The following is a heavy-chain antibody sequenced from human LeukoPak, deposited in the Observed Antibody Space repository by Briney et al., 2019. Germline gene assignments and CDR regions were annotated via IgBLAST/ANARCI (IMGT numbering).Heavy chain of an antibody. CDR1: GYTFTDYF. Sequence: ASVKVSCKASGYTFTDYFMNWVRQAPGQGLEWMGWINPKSGGTVYAQKFQGRVTMTRDTSSSTAYMELSRLRSDDTAVYYCARDYNYYMDVWGKGTTVTVSS. CDR3: ARDYNYYMDV. V-gene: IGHV1-2*02. J-gene: IGHJ6*03. CDR2: INPKSGGT.